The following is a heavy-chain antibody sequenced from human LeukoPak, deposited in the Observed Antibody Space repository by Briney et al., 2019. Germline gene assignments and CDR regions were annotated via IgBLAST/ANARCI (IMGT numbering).Heavy chain of an antibody. CDR1: GGSFSGYY. V-gene: IGHV4-34*01. J-gene: IGHJ6*02. CDR2: INHSGST. Sequence: SETLSLTCAVYGGSFSGYYWSWIRQPPGKGLEWIGEINHSGSTNYNPSLKSRVTISVDTSKNQFSLKLSSVTAADTAVYYCARAPNYGMDVWGQGTTVTVS. CDR3: ARAPNYGMDV.